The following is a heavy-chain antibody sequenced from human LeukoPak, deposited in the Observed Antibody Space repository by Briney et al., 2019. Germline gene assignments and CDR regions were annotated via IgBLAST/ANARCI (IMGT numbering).Heavy chain of an antibody. CDR1: GFTFSNYW. CDR2: ISSDGSST. CDR3: AKSRWATAGTDY. D-gene: IGHD6-13*01. J-gene: IGHJ4*02. V-gene: IGHV3-74*01. Sequence: PGGSLRLSXAASGFTFSNYWMHWVGQAPGKGLVWVSRISSDGSSTSYADSVKGRFTISRDNAKNTLYLQVNSLRAEDTAVYYCAKSRWATAGTDYWGQGTLVTVSS.